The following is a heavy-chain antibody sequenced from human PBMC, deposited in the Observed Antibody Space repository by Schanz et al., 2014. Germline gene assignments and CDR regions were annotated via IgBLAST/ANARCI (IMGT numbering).Heavy chain of an antibody. CDR2: ISRSSSNI. Sequence: EVQLVESGGGLVQPGGSLRLSCAASGFTFSTYSMNWVRQAPGKGLEWVSYISRSSSNIYYADSVKGRFTISRDNAKNSLYLQMNSLRAEDTAVYYCPTETLDYWGQGTLVTVSS. V-gene: IGHV3-48*04. CDR1: GFTFSTYS. J-gene: IGHJ4*02. CDR3: PTETLDY.